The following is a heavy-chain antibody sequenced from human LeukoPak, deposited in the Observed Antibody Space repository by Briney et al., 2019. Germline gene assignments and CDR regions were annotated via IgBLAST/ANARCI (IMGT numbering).Heavy chain of an antibody. CDR1: GGSFSGYY. CDR2: INHSRST. Sequence: SETLSLTCAVYGGSFSGYYWSWIRQPPGKGLEWIGEINHSRSTNYNPSLKSRVTISVDTSKNQFSLKLSSVTAADTAVYYCARHMRYFDRRYYFDYWGQGTLVTVSS. CDR3: ARHMRYFDRRYYFDY. J-gene: IGHJ4*02. V-gene: IGHV4-34*01. D-gene: IGHD3-9*01.